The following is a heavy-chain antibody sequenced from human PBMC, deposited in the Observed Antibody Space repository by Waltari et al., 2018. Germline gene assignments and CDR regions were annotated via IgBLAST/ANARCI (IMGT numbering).Heavy chain of an antibody. CDR3: ASLDFWSGYYSNRGWFDP. V-gene: IGHV1-69*01. CDR1: GGTFSSYA. J-gene: IGHJ5*02. D-gene: IGHD3-3*01. CDR2: IIPICGTG. Sequence: QVQLVQSGAEVTKPGSSVKVSCKASGGTFSSYAISWVRQAPGPGLEWMGGIIPICGTGNYAQKFQGRVTITADESTSTAYMELSSLRSEDTAGYYCASLDFWSGYYSNRGWFDPWGQGTLVTVSS.